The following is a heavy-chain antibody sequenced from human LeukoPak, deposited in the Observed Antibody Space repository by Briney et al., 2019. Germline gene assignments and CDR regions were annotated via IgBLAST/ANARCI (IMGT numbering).Heavy chain of an antibody. CDR1: VYTFHNYL. Sequence: ASVKVSCKPSVYTFHNYLLSWVRPVPGQGREWMGWISGHKGNTDYAQKFKDRVTLTTDSSTRTAYMEHRRVTAHDTRVYLRARIWAEFQLVSDFWGQGTLVTVSP. CDR3: ARIWAEFQLVSDF. V-gene: IGHV1-18*01. J-gene: IGHJ4*02. D-gene: IGHD3-10*01. CDR2: ISGHKGNT.